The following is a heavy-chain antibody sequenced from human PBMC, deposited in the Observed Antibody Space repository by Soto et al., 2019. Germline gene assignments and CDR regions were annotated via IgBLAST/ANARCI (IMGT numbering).Heavy chain of an antibody. CDR2: IIPIFGTA. V-gene: IGHV1-69*01. CDR3: ARVKLMVYAIGPYGWFDP. CDR1: GGTFSSYA. J-gene: IGHJ5*02. Sequence: QVQLVQSGAEVKKPGSSVKVSCTASGGTFSSYAISWVRQAPGQGLEWMGGIIPIFGTANYAQKFQGRVTITADESTSTAYMELSSLRSEDTAVYYCARVKLMVYAIGPYGWFDPWGQGTLVTVSS. D-gene: IGHD2-8*01.